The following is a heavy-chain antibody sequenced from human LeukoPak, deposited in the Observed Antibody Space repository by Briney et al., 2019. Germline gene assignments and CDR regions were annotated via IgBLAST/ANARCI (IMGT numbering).Heavy chain of an antibody. Sequence: SCKASGGTFSSYAMSWVRQAPGKGLEWVSAISGSGGSTYYADSVKGRFTISRDNSKNTLYLQMNSLRAEDTAVYYCAKPMDYDSSGYHYSYWGQGTLVTVSS. V-gene: IGHV3-23*01. J-gene: IGHJ4*02. CDR3: AKPMDYDSSGYHYSY. D-gene: IGHD3-22*01. CDR2: ISGSGGST. CDR1: GGTFSSYA.